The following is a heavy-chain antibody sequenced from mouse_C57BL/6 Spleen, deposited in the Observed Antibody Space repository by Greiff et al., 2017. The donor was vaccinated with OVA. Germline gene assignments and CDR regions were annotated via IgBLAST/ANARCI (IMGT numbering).Heavy chain of an antibody. CDR1: GYTFTNYW. V-gene: IGHV1-69*01. J-gene: IGHJ1*03. D-gene: IGHD1-1*01. CDR2: IDPSDSYT. Sequence: QVQLQQPGAELVMPGASVKLSCKASGYTFTNYWMHWVKQRPGQGLEWIGEIDPSDSYTNYNQKFKGKSTLTVDQSSSTAYMPLSSLTSEDSAVYCCERDNGSSYWYFDVWGTGTTGTVSS. CDR3: ERDNGSSYWYFDV.